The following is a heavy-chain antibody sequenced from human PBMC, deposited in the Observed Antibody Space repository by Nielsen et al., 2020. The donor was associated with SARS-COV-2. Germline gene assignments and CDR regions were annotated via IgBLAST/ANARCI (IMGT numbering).Heavy chain of an antibody. CDR2: INEDGSVV. Sequence: GGSLRPSCAASGLIFSSCWMVWVRQSPGKGLERVANINEDGSVVNYVDSVKGRFTISRDNAGKSLYLQMNSLRAEDTAVYYCARDAAYSRFDYWGQGTLVTVSS. D-gene: IGHD4-11*01. V-gene: IGHV3-7*05. CDR1: GLIFSSCW. CDR3: ARDAAYSRFDY. J-gene: IGHJ4*02.